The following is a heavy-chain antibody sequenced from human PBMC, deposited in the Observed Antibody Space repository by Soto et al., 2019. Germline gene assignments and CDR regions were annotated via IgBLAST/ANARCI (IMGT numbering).Heavy chain of an antibody. CDR2: IRSKGNNYAT. CDR3: VRYSRTLGWFFDL. CDR1: GFTFSDSA. Sequence: EVQLVESGGGLVQPGGSLKLSCAASGFTFSDSAMHWVRQASGEGLEWLGRIRSKGNNYATEYGASLKGRFTISRDDSKKTTYLHMSNLNTEDTAVYYCVRYSRTLGWFFDLWGRGTLVTVSS. J-gene: IGHJ2*01. D-gene: IGHD2-21*01. V-gene: IGHV3-73*02.